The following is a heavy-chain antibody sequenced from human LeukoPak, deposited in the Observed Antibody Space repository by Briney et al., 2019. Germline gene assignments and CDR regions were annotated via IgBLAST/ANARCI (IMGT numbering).Heavy chain of an antibody. J-gene: IGHJ3*02. CDR1: GGSISSYY. V-gene: IGHV4-4*07. CDR2: IYTSGST. D-gene: IGHD2-15*01. CDR3: ARVKDIVVVVAARDAFDI. Sequence: SGTLSLTCTVAGGSISSYYWSWIRQPAGKGLEWIGRIYTSGSTNYNPSLKSRVTMSADTSKNQFSLKLSSVTAADTAVYYCARVKDIVVVVAARDAFDIWGHGTMVTVSP.